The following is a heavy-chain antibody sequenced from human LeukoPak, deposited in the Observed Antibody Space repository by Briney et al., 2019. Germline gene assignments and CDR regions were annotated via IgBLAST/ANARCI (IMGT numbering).Heavy chain of an antibody. CDR2: IYYSGST. D-gene: IGHD1-14*01. Sequence: KTSETLSLTCTVSGGSISSSSYYWGWIRQPPGKGLEWIGSIYYSGSTYYNPSLKSRVTISVDTSKNQFPLKLSSVTAADTAVYYCARGNLDNWFDPWGQGTLVTVSS. CDR1: GGSISSSSYY. V-gene: IGHV4-39*06. J-gene: IGHJ5*02. CDR3: ARGNLDNWFDP.